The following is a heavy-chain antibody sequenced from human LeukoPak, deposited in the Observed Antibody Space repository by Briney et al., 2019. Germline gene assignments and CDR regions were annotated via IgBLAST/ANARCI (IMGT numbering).Heavy chain of an antibody. Sequence: SETLSLTCFVAGGSISGSDYYWGWIRQSPGKGLEWIGSFYHGEKTYYNPTLKSRVTISVDTSKNQFSLRVNSVTTADTAIYYCARLINTMVMALGWGQGTLVTVSP. D-gene: IGHD3-10*01. V-gene: IGHV4-39*01. J-gene: IGHJ1*01. CDR1: GGSISGSDYY. CDR3: ARLINTMVMALG. CDR2: FYHGEKT.